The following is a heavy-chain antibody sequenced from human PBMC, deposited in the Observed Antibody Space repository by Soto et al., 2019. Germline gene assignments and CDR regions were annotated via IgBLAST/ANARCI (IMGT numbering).Heavy chain of an antibody. J-gene: IGHJ4*02. V-gene: IGHV3-21*01. CDR1: GFTFSSYS. D-gene: IGHD2-15*01. CDR2: ISSSSRYI. Sequence: GGSLRLSCAASGFTFSSYSMNWVRQAPGKGLEWVSSISSSSRYIYYADSVKGRFTISRDNAKNSLYLQMNSLRAEDTAVYYCARDPQYCSGHSCYFDYWGQGTLVTVSS. CDR3: ARDPQYCSGHSCYFDY.